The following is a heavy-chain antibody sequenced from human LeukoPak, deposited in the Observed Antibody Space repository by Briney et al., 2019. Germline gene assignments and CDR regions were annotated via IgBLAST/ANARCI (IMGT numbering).Heavy chain of an antibody. Sequence: PSETLSLTCTVSGASISSYYWSWIRQPPGKGLEWIGYIYYSGSTNYNPSLKSRVTISVDTSKNQFSLKLSSVTAADTAVYYCARDYYDSSGYYYVGYWGQGTLVTVSS. J-gene: IGHJ4*02. CDR1: GASISSYY. CDR2: IYYSGST. V-gene: IGHV4-59*12. D-gene: IGHD3-22*01. CDR3: ARDYYDSSGYYYVGY.